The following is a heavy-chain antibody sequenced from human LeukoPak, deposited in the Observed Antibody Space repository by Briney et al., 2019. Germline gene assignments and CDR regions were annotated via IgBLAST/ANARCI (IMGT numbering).Heavy chain of an antibody. CDR3: ARDDYGDHRCFDY. V-gene: IGHV3-30*04. CDR1: GLTFSSYV. D-gene: IGHD4-17*01. CDR2: ISYDGSNK. J-gene: IGHJ4*01. Sequence: GESLRHSCGASGLTFSSYVMPWVRQAPAKGVEWVAVISYDGSNKYYADSVKGRFTIYRDNSKKTLYLQVNSLSAEDTAVYYCARDDYGDHRCFDYWGHGTLVTVSS.